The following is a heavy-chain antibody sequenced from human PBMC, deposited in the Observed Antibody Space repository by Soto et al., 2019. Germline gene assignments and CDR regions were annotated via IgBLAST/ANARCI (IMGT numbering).Heavy chain of an antibody. D-gene: IGHD6-19*01. CDR1: GYTFTGYY. Sequence: QVQLVQSGAEVKKPGASVKVSCKASGYTFTGYYMHWVRQAPGQGLEWMGWINPNSGGTNYAQKFQGSVTMTRDTSISTAYMELSRLRSDDTAVYYCARDLHPLGWTLKELDPWGQGTLVTVSS. J-gene: IGHJ5*02. CDR2: INPNSGGT. CDR3: ARDLHPLGWTLKELDP. V-gene: IGHV1-2*02.